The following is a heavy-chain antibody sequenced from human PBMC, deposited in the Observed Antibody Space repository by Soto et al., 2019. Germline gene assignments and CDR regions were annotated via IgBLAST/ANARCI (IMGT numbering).Heavy chain of an antibody. CDR2: ISDSGGTT. J-gene: IGHJ4*02. CDR1: AFTFSTYP. D-gene: IGHD2-2*01. Sequence: GGSLRLSCPASAFTFSTYPMSWDRQAPGKGLEWVSYISDSGGTTYYADSVKGRFTISRDNSKNTLYLQMNSLRAEDTAVYYCAKDPYCSSISCYAGNFYYWGQGALVTVSS. CDR3: AKDPYCSSISCYAGNFYY. V-gene: IGHV3-23*01.